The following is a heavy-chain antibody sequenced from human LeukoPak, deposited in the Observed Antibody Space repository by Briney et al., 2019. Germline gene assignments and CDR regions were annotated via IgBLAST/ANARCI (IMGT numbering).Heavy chain of an antibody. Sequence: ASVKVSCKVSGYTLTELSMHWVRQAPGKGLEWMGGFDPEDGETIYAQKFQGRVTMTEDTSTDTAYMELSSLRSEDTAVYYCAPFTMVRGVTYYYYGMDVWGQGTTVIVSS. V-gene: IGHV1-24*01. CDR3: APFTMVRGVTYYYYGMDV. CDR2: FDPEDGET. CDR1: GYTLTELS. D-gene: IGHD3-10*01. J-gene: IGHJ6*02.